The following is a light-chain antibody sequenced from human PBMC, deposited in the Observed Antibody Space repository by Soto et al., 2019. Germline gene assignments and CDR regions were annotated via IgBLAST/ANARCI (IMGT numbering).Light chain of an antibody. CDR2: YNN. V-gene: IGLV1-40*01. J-gene: IGLJ2*01. CDR1: NSNIGAGYD. Sequence: QSVLTQPPSVSGAPGQRVTISCTGSNSNIGAGYDVHWYQQLPGTAPKLLIYYNNIRPSGVPDRFSGSKSGTSASLAITGLQAEDEAEYYCQSKDSSLSGSVFGGGTKLTGL. CDR3: QSKDSSLSGSV.